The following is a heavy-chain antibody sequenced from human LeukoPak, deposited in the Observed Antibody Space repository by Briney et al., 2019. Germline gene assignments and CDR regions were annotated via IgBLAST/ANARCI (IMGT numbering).Heavy chain of an antibody. J-gene: IGHJ4*02. CDR3: ARRVLDYFEE. Sequence: GESLKISCKGSGYSFTSYWIGWVRQMPGKGLEWMGIIYPGDSDTRHSRSFQGQVTISVDKSISTAYVQWSSLQASDTAMYYCARRVLDYFEEWGQGTLVTVSS. V-gene: IGHV5-51*01. D-gene: IGHD2-8*02. CDR1: GYSFTSYW. CDR2: IYPGDSDT.